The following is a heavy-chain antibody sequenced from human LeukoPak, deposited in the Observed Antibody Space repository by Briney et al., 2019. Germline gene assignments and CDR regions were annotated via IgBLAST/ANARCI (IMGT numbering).Heavy chain of an antibody. Sequence: SETLSLTCTVSGGSIGTYYWSWVRQSPGKGLEWIGYIYVTGNRYNPYLQSRVTISVDTSRNQFFLKMSYVTAADPAVYYCGKQFGGGIWDMDVWGKGTKVTVSS. CDR1: GGSIGTYY. V-gene: IGHV4-59*08. D-gene: IGHD3-10*01. J-gene: IGHJ6*03. CDR3: GKQFGGGIWDMDV. CDR2: IYVTGN.